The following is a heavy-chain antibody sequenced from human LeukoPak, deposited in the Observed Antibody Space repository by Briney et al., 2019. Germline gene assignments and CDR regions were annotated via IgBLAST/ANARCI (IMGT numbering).Heavy chain of an antibody. D-gene: IGHD6-19*01. Sequence: GGSLRLSCAVSGFSVSSTSMNWVRQAPGKGLEWVSIIYSGGNTYYGESVKGRFTISRGSSKNTLYLQMNSLRAEDTAVYYCVRDRSGSSEGQFDYWGQGTLVTVSS. CDR2: IYSGGNT. V-gene: IGHV3-53*01. CDR1: GFSVSSTS. J-gene: IGHJ4*02. CDR3: VRDRSGSSEGQFDY.